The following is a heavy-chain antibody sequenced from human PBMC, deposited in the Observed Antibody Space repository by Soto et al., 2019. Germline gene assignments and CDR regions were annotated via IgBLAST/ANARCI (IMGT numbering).Heavy chain of an antibody. D-gene: IGHD3-9*01. CDR2: IYTSGST. CDR3: ARDRYYDILTGYQPFDY. Sequence: SETLSLTCTVSGGSISSYYWSWIRQPAGKGLEWIGRIYTSGSTNYNPSLKSRVTMSVDTSKNQFSLKLSSVTAADTAVYYCARDRYYDILTGYQPFDYWGKGTLVTVSS. V-gene: IGHV4-4*07. CDR1: GGSISSYY. J-gene: IGHJ4*02.